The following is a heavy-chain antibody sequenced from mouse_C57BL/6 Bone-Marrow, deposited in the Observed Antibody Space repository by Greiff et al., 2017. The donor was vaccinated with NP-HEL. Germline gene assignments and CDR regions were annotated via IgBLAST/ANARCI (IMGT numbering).Heavy chain of an antibody. CDR2: IDPENGDT. CDR1: GFNIKDDY. Sequence: VQLQQSGAELVRPGASVKLSCTASGFNIKDDYMHWVKQRPEQGLEWIGWIDPENGDTEYASKFQGKATVTADTSSNTAYLQLSSLTSEDTAVYYCTTRFPNYFDYWGQGTTLTVSS. CDR3: TTRFPNYFDY. V-gene: IGHV14-4*01. J-gene: IGHJ2*01.